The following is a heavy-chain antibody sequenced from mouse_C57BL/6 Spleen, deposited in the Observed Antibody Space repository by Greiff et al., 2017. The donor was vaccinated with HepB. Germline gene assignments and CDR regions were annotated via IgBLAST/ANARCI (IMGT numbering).Heavy chain of an antibody. CDR3: ARDGDGSSFFDY. D-gene: IGHD1-1*01. Sequence: VQLQQPGAELVRPGSSVKLSCKASGYTFTSYWMHWVKQRPIQGLEWIGNIDPSDSETHYNQKFKDKATLTVDKSSSTAYMQLSSLTSEDSAVYYCARDGDGSSFFDYWGQGTTLTVSS. J-gene: IGHJ2*01. V-gene: IGHV1-52*01. CDR1: GYTFTSYW. CDR2: IDPSDSET.